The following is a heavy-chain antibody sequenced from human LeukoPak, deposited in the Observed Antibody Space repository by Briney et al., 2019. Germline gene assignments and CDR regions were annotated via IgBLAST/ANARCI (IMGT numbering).Heavy chain of an antibody. D-gene: IGHD6-13*01. CDR2: ISAYNGNT. CDR1: GYTFTSYG. CDR3: ARVLGHIAAADY. Sequence: ASVKVSCKASGYTFTSYGISWVRQAPGRGLEWMGWISAYNGNTSYAQKFQGRVTMTRDTSTSTVYMELSSLRSEDTAVYYCARVLGHIAAADYWGQGTLVTVSS. J-gene: IGHJ4*02. V-gene: IGHV1-18*01.